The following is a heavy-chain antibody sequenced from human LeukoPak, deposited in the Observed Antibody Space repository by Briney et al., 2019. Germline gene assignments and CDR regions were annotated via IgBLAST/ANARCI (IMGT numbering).Heavy chain of an antibody. D-gene: IGHD2-2*01. V-gene: IGHV4-39*01. CDR1: GGSISSSSYY. CDR3: ARHHPSIPAAPYYYYMDV. J-gene: IGHJ6*03. Sequence: SETLSLTCTVSGGSISSSSYYWGWIRQPPGKGLEWIGSIYYSGSTYYNPSLKSRVTISVDTSKNQFSLKLSSVTAADTAVYYCARHHPSIPAAPYYYYMDVWGKGTTVTVSS. CDR2: IYYSGST.